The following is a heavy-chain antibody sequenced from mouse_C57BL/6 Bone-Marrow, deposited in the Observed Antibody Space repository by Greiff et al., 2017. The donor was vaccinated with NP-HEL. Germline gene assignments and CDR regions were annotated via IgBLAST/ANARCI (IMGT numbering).Heavy chain of an antibody. CDR2: IRNKANGYTT. D-gene: IGHD1-1*01. V-gene: IGHV7-3*01. CDR1: GFTFTDYY. Sequence: EVMLVESGGGLVQPGGSLSLSCAASGFTFTDYYMSWVRQPPGKALEWLGFIRNKANGYTTEYSASVKGRFTISRDNSQSILYLQMNALRAEDSATYYCARYKGPYYDGSSEWYFDVWGTGTTVTVSS. CDR3: ARYKGPYYDGSSEWYFDV. J-gene: IGHJ1*03.